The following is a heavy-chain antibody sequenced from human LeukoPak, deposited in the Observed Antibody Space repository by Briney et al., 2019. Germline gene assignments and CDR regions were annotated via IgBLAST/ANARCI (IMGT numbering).Heavy chain of an antibody. CDR1: GYTFSSYG. V-gene: IGHV1-18*01. D-gene: IGHD6-13*01. CDR2: ISAYNGNT. CDR3: ARFEGYSSSSWYAFDY. Sequence: EASVKVSCKASGYTFSSYGISWVRQAPGQGLEWMGWISAYNGNTNYAQKLQGRVTITTDTSTNTAYMELRSLRSDDTAVYYCARFEGYSSSSWYAFDYWGQGTLVTVSS. J-gene: IGHJ4*02.